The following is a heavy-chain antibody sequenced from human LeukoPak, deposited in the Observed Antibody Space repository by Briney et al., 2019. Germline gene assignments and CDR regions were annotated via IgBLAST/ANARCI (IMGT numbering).Heavy chain of an antibody. CDR1: GITLSNYG. J-gene: IGHJ2*01. CDR2: IYNSENT. V-gene: IGHV4-4*09. CDR3: ARFYSGPSGWFVLWYFDL. D-gene: IGHD6-19*01. Sequence: LRLSCAVSGITLSNYGMSWVRQAPGKGLEWIGYIYNSENTNYNSSLKSRVTMSVDTSKNRFFLKLSSLTAADTAVYYCARFYSGPSGWFVLWYFDLWGRGTLVTVSS.